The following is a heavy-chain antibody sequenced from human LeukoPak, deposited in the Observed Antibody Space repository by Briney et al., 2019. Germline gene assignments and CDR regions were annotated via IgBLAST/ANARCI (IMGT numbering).Heavy chain of an antibody. Sequence: GGSLRLSCAASGFTFSSYAMSWVRQAPGKGLEWVPAISGSGGSTYYADSVKGRFTISRDNSKNTLYLQMNSLRAEDTAVYYCAKDPYCSGGSCQNDAFDIWGQGTMVTVSS. V-gene: IGHV3-23*01. CDR3: AKDPYCSGGSCQNDAFDI. D-gene: IGHD2-15*01. J-gene: IGHJ3*02. CDR2: ISGSGGST. CDR1: GFTFSSYA.